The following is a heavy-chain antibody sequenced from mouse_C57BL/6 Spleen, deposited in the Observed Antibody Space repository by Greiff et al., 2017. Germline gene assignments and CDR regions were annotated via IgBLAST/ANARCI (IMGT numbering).Heavy chain of an antibody. Sequence: QVQLQQSGAELVKPGASVKISCKASGYAFSRYWMNWVKQRPGKGLEWIGQIYPGDGDPNYNGKFKGKATLTADKSSSTAYMQLSSLTSEDSAVYFCARRGNNYYGSSYLWYFDVWGTGTTVTVSS. CDR1: GYAFSRYW. D-gene: IGHD1-1*01. CDR2: IYPGDGDP. J-gene: IGHJ1*03. CDR3: ARRGNNYYGSSYLWYFDV. V-gene: IGHV1-80*01.